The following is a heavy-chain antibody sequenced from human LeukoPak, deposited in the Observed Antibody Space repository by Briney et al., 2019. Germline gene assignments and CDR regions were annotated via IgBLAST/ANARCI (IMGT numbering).Heavy chain of an antibody. D-gene: IGHD4-17*01. CDR2: ISGSGGST. Sequence: GGSLRLSCAASGFTFSSYAMSWVRQARGKGLEWVSTISGSGGSTYYADSVKGRFTISRDNSKNTLYLQMNSLRAEDTAVYYCAKEGNGDYSGHWGQGTLVTVSS. J-gene: IGHJ4*02. V-gene: IGHV3-23*01. CDR3: AKEGNGDYSGH. CDR1: GFTFSSYA.